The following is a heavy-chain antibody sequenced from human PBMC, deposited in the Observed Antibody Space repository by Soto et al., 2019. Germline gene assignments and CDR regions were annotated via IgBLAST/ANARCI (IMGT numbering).Heavy chain of an antibody. CDR3: ARINRLPLSAMVRGYAFDI. D-gene: IGHD3-10*01. J-gene: IGHJ3*02. CDR2: IIPIFGTA. CDR1: GGTFSSYA. V-gene: IGHV1-69*01. Sequence: QVQLVQSGAEVKKPGSSVKVSCKASGGTFSSYAISWVRQAPGQGLEWMGGIIPIFGTANYAQKFQGRVTITADESTSTAYMELSSLRSEDTAVYYCARINRLPLSAMVRGYAFDIWGQGTMVTVSS.